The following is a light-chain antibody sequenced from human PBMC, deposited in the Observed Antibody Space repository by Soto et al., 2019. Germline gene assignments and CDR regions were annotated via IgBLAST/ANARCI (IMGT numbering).Light chain of an antibody. CDR3: QKYTGPPTN. CDR2: GAS. J-gene: IGKJ5*01. CDR1: QSVSSN. V-gene: IGKV3D-15*01. Sequence: EIVMSRAPAPLSVSPGEGANPSCRASQSVSSNLAWYQQKPGQAPRLLIYGASTRAAGIPDRFSGSGSGTDFTLTITRLEPEDSAVYFCQKYTGPPTNFGQGTRLAI.